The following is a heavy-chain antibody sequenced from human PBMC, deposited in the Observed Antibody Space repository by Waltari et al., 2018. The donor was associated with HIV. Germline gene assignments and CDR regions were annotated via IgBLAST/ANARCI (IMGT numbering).Heavy chain of an antibody. J-gene: IGHJ4*02. CDR1: GGSISSSSYY. V-gene: IGHV4-39*01. CDR2: SSYSGTP. Sequence: QLQLQESGPGLVKPSETLSLTCTVSGGSISSSSYYWGWIRQPPGKGLEWNGSSSYSGTPYYNPSLKSRVTIAVDTSKNQFSLKLSSVTAADTAVYYCARAVQGYCSGGSCENYFDYWGQGTLVTVSS. D-gene: IGHD2-15*01. CDR3: ARAVQGYCSGGSCENYFDY.